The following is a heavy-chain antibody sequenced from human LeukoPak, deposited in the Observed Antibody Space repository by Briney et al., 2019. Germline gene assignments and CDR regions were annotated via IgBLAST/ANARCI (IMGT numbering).Heavy chain of an antibody. D-gene: IGHD5-18*01. CDR3: ARCRAVRYSYGQRRGFDY. V-gene: IGHV1-2*02. CDR1: GYSFIGYY. J-gene: IGHJ4*02. CDR2: IDPNSGDT. Sequence: ASVKVSCKASGYSFIGYYMHWVRQAPGQGLEWMAWIDPNSGDTDYAQKFQGRVTMTRNTSISTAYMELSSLRSEDTAVYYCARCRAVRYSYGQRRGFDYWGQGTLVTVSS.